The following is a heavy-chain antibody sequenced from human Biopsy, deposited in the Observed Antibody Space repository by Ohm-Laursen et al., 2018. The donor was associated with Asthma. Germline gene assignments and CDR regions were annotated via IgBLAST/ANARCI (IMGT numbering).Heavy chain of an antibody. J-gene: IGHJ4*02. D-gene: IGHD7-27*01. Sequence: GTLSLTCSLSSGSGGYMRSGNYYWGWIRQPPGKGLEWIESISYTGNTDIPSLRSRVTLSVDPSKNNFSLKRTSVTAADTAVFYCARHWNWGSFFDYWGQGMLVTVSS. V-gene: IGHV4-39*01. CDR2: ISYTGNT. CDR1: SGSGGYMRSGNYY. CDR3: ARHWNWGSFFDY.